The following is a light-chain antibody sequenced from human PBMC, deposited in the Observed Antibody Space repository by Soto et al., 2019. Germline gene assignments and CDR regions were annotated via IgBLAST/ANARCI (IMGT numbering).Light chain of an antibody. CDR2: DAS. CDR1: QSVNSN. J-gene: IGKJ1*01. V-gene: IGKV3-15*01. Sequence: EIVMTQSPATLSVSPGEGATLSCRASQSVNSNLAWYQQRPGQAPRLLTYDASTRATGIPTRFSGSGSGTEFTLSIGSLQSEDFAVYYCQEYNNWPPRSFGQGTKVEIK. CDR3: QEYNNWPPRS.